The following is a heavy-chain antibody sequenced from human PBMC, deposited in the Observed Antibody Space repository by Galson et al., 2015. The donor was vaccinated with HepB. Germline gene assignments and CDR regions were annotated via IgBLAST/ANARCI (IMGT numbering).Heavy chain of an antibody. CDR2: ISSSSSYI. Sequence: SLRLSCAASGFTFNSYSMNWVRQAPGKGLEWVSSISSSSSYIYYADSVKGRFTISRDNAKNSLYLQMNSLRAEDTAVFYCARDDWSRYCSGGSCYAWGQGTLVTVSS. J-gene: IGHJ5*02. CDR1: GFTFNSYS. D-gene: IGHD2-15*01. CDR3: ARDDWSRYCSGGSCYA. V-gene: IGHV3-21*01.